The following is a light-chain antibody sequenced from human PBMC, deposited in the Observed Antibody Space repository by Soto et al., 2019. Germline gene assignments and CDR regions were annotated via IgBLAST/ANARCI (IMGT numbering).Light chain of an antibody. CDR1: SSNIGSNT. Sequence: QSVLTAPPSGSGTPGQRVTISCSGSSSNIGSNTVNWYQQLPGTAPKLLIYSNNQRPSGVPDRFSGSKSGTSASLAISGLQSEDEADYYCAAWDDSLNGYVFGTGTKVTVL. J-gene: IGLJ1*01. CDR3: AAWDDSLNGYV. CDR2: SNN. V-gene: IGLV1-44*01.